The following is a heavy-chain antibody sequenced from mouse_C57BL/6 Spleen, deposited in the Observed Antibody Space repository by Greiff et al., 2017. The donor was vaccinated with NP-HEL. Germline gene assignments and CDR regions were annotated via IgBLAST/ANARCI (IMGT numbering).Heavy chain of an antibody. Sequence: QVQLQESGAELVRPGASVTLSCKASGYTFTDYEMHWVKQTPVHGLEWIGAIDPETGGTAYNQKFKGKAILTADKSSSTAYMELRSLTSEDSAVYYCLRREFAYWGQGTRVTVSA. V-gene: IGHV1-15*01. CDR1: GYTFTDYE. J-gene: IGHJ3*01. CDR2: IDPETGGT. CDR3: LRREFAY.